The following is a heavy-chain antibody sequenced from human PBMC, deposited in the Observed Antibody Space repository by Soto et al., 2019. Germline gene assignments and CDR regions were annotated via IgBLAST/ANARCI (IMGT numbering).Heavy chain of an antibody. J-gene: IGHJ4*02. V-gene: IGHV3-23*01. CDR1: GFTFSSYA. CDR2: ISGSGGIT. D-gene: IGHD4-17*01. CDR3: AKVSSRGYGDYAPPDYFDY. Sequence: PGGSLRLSCAASGFTFSSYAMSWVRQAPGKGLEWVSAISGSGGITYYADSVKGRFTISRDNSKNTLYLQMNSLRAEDTAVYYFAKVSSRGYGDYAPPDYFDYWGQGTLVTVSS.